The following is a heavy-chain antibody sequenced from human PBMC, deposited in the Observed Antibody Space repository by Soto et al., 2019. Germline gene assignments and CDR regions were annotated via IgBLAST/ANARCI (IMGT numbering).Heavy chain of an antibody. CDR1: GGSFSGYY. Sequence: QVQLQQWGAGLLKPSETLSLTCAVYGGSFSGYYWSWIRQPPGKGLEWIGEINHSGSTNYNPSLKSRVTISVDTSKNQFSLKLSSVTAADTAVYYCARREAASFGEVDYWGQGTRVTVSS. CDR2: INHSGST. J-gene: IGHJ4*02. D-gene: IGHD3-10*01. CDR3: ARREAASFGEVDY. V-gene: IGHV4-34*01.